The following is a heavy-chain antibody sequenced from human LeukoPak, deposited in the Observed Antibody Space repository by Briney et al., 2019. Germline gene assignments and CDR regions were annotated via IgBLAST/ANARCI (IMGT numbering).Heavy chain of an antibody. CDR3: ARELHVERDDY. J-gene: IGHJ4*02. CDR1: GFVFTSYG. V-gene: IGHV1-18*01. D-gene: IGHD1-1*01. CDR2: ISANDGKT. Sequence: ASVKVSCKASGFVFTSYGFTWVRQAPGQGLEWMGWISANDGKTHYSERHQGRVTMSTDTVTSTAYMELRSLRSDDTAVFYCARELHVERDDYWGQGTLVTVSS.